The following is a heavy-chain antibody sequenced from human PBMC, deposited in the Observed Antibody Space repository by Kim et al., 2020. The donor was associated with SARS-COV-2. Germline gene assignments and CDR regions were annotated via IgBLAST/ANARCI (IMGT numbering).Heavy chain of an antibody. V-gene: IGHV6-1*01. CDR2: TYYRSKWYI. J-gene: IGHJ5*02. CDR3: ARRSGDYGLGFDP. D-gene: IGHD4-17*01. Sequence: SQTLSLPCTISGDSVSSNTVVWHWIRQSPSRGLEWLGRTYYRSKWYIDYAVSVKSRITINPDTSKNQFSLQLNSVTPEDTAIYYCARRSGDYGLGFDPWGQGTLVTVSS. CDR1: GDSVSSNTVV.